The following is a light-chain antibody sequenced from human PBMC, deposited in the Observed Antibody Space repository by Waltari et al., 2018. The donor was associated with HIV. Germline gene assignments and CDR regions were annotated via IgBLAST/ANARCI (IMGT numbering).Light chain of an antibody. CDR2: WAY. CDR3: QQYSDVPYT. CDR1: QSLLYISNNQNY. J-gene: IGKJ2*01. Sequence: DVVVTQSPDSLAVSLGERATLHCKSNQSLLYISNNQNYLAWYQQKAGQRPKLLIYWAYIRESGVPDRFSGSGSETDFTLTISSLQAEDVAVYYCQQYSDVPYTFGQGTKL. V-gene: IGKV4-1*01.